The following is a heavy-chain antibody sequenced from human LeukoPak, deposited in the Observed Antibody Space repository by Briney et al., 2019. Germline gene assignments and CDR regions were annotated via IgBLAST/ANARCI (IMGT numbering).Heavy chain of an antibody. Sequence: GSLRLSCAASGFTFSSYAMSWVRQAPGKGLEWVSAISGSGGSTYYADSVKGRFTISRDNSKNTLYLQMNSLRAEDTAVYYCAKDFDDYVWGSYHHDYWGQGTLVAVSS. D-gene: IGHD3-16*02. J-gene: IGHJ4*02. CDR3: AKDFDDYVWGSYHHDY. CDR2: ISGSGGST. V-gene: IGHV3-23*01. CDR1: GFTFSSYA.